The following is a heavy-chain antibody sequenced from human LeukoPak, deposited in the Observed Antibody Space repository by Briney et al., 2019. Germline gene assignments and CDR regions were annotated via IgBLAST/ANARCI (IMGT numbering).Heavy chain of an antibody. V-gene: IGHV4-39*01. CDR2: ISYSGRT. CDR3: ARHESIVVVSTARAFDY. J-gene: IGHJ4*02. CDR1: DDSIIRSNCY. Sequence: KPSETLSLTCTVSDDSIIRSNCYWGWIRQAPGKGLEWIGSISYSGRTYYNPSLKSRVTISADTSKNQFSLKLSSVTAADTAVYYCARHESIVVVSTARAFDYWGQGRLVTVSS. D-gene: IGHD2-2*01.